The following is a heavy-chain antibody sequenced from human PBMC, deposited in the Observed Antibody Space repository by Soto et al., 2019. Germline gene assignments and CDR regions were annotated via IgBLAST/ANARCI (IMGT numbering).Heavy chain of an antibody. CDR2: IRNKTYGGTT. J-gene: IGHJ4*02. CDR3: TRAVAGTFSPYYFDC. Sequence: GGSLRLSCTTSEFTFGDYTMSWFRQAPGKGLEWVGFIRNKTYGGTTEYAAPVKGRFTISRDDSKNIAYLQLNSLKTEDTAVYYCTRAVAGTFSPYYFDCWGQGALVTVSS. D-gene: IGHD6-19*01. V-gene: IGHV3-49*03. CDR1: EFTFGDYT.